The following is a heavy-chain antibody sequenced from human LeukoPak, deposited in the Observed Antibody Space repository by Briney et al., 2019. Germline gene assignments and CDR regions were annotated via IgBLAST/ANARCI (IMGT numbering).Heavy chain of an antibody. CDR2: MNPNSGNT. CDR3: ARDRSGSFDY. D-gene: IGHD1-26*01. Sequence: GASVTLSCTASGYTFTSYDINWVRQATGQGLEWMGWMNPNSGNTGYAQKFQGRVTMTRNTSISTAYMELSSLRSEDTAVYYCARDRSGSFDYWGQGTLVTVSS. J-gene: IGHJ4*02. CDR1: GYTFTSYD. V-gene: IGHV1-8*01.